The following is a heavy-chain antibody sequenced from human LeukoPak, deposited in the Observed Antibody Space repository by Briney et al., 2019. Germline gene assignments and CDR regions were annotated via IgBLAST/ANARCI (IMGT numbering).Heavy chain of an antibody. Sequence: PGGSLRLSCAASRFTFNKYGMHWVRQAPGKGLQWVAFIRYDGSSDYYADSVKGRFTISRDNSKNTLYLQMNSLRPEDTAVYFCGKQGEQDHKWFDSWGQGTLVTVSS. CDR2: IRYDGSSD. CDR1: RFTFNKYG. J-gene: IGHJ5*01. V-gene: IGHV3-30*02. D-gene: IGHD1/OR15-1a*01. CDR3: GKQGEQDHKWFDS.